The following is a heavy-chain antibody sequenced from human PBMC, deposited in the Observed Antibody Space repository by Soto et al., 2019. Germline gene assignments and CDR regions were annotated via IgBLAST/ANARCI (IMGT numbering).Heavy chain of an antibody. V-gene: IGHV3-21*01. Sequence: GGSLRLSCAASGVPFSNLAMVWVRQTSAKRLEWVAIISAGGSNIYYVDSVKGRFTISRDNAKNSLYLQMNSLRAEDTAVYYCARDRYYYDSSGYYFGQYYYYYYGMDVWGQGTTVTVSS. CDR2: ISAGGSNI. D-gene: IGHD3-22*01. J-gene: IGHJ6*02. CDR3: ARDRYYYDSSGYYFGQYYYYYYGMDV. CDR1: GVPFSNLA.